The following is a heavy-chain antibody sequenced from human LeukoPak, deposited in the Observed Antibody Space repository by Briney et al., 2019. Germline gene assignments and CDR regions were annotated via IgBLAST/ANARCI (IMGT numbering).Heavy chain of an antibody. Sequence: GGSLRLSCAASGFTFSSSGMHWVRQAPGKGLEWVAVISYDGSNKYYADSVKGRFTFSRDNSKNTLYLQMNSLRAEDTAVYYCARDSLGDPTYYFDYWGQGTLVTVSS. J-gene: IGHJ4*02. D-gene: IGHD3-10*01. CDR3: ARDSLGDPTYYFDY. V-gene: IGHV3-30*03. CDR1: GFTFSSSG. CDR2: ISYDGSNK.